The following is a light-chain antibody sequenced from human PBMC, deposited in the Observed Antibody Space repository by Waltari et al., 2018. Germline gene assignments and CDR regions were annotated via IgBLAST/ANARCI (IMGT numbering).Light chain of an antibody. J-gene: IGKJ5*01. CDR3: QQGYSTPIS. CDR2: AAS. Sequence: DIQMTQSPSSLSASVGDRGTFTCRASESITTYLNWYQQKPGKAPNLLIYAASRLQSGVPSRFIGSGSGTDFTLTISSLQPEDFATYYCQQGYSTPISFGQGTRLEIK. V-gene: IGKV1-39*01. CDR1: ESITTY.